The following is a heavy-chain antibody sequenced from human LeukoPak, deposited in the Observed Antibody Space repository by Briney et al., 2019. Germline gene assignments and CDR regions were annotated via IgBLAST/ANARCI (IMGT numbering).Heavy chain of an antibody. CDR2: IIPIFGTA. D-gene: IGHD6-13*01. CDR3: ARGRYSSSWYVDY. Sequence: ASVKVSCKASGGTFSGYAISWVRQAPGQGLEWMGGIIPIFGTANYAQKFQGRVTITADKSTSTAYMELSSLRSEDTAVYYCARGRYSSSWYVDYWGQGTLVTVSS. J-gene: IGHJ4*02. CDR1: GGTFSGYA. V-gene: IGHV1-69*06.